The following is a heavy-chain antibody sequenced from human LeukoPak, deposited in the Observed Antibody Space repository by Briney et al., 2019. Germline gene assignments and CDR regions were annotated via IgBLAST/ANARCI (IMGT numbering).Heavy chain of an antibody. CDR2: IYTSGST. CDR1: GGSISSYY. V-gene: IGHV4-4*09. CDR3: ASQLEGYFQH. J-gene: IGHJ1*01. Sequence: PSETLSLTCTVSGGSISSYYWSWIRQPPGKGPEWIGYIYTSGSTNYNPSLKSRVTISVDTSKNQFSLKLSSVTAADTAVYYCASQLEGYFQHWGQGTLVTVSS. D-gene: IGHD1-1*01.